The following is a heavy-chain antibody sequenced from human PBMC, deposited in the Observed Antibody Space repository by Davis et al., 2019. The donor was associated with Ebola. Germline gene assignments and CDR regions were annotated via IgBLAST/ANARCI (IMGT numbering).Heavy chain of an antibody. CDR3: AKDYYDSSGRYFDY. CDR2: IIPILAIS. D-gene: IGHD3-22*01. J-gene: IGHJ4*02. Sequence: SVKVSCKASGDTFSSYSISWVRQAPGQGLEWMGRIIPILAISNYEQKFQGRVTITADKSTSTAYMELSTLRSEDTAVYYCAKDYYDSSGRYFDYWGQGTLVTVSS. CDR1: GDTFSSYS. V-gene: IGHV1-69*04.